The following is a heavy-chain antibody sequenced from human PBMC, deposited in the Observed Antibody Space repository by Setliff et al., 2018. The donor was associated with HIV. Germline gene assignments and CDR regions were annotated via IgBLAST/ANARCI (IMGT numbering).Heavy chain of an antibody. CDR1: GDSISSSRSF. CDR2: IYFSGSV. J-gene: IGHJ4*02. D-gene: IGHD1-7*01. V-gene: IGHV4-39*07. Sequence: SETLSLTCTVSGDSISSSRSFWGWIRQSPGKGLEWIGSIYFSGSVFYNPSLNSRVIISIDTSRNQFSLKLSSVTGADTAVYYCARVSSVIELQGGDYFDSWGQGTLVTVSS. CDR3: ARVSSVIELQGGDYFDS.